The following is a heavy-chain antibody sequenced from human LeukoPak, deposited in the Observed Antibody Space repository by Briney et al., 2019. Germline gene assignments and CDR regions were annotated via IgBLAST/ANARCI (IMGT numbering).Heavy chain of an antibody. J-gene: IGHJ4*02. Sequence: PSETLSLTCTVSGGSISGTSYYWGWIRQPPGKGLEWIGSIYSVGSTYYNPSLKSRVTISVDTSKNQFSLKLTSVTAADTAVYYCAGPDGSSSWPLDYWGQGTLVTVSS. V-gene: IGHV4-39*01. CDR3: AGPDGSSSWPLDY. D-gene: IGHD6-13*01. CDR1: GGSISGTSYY. CDR2: IYSVGST.